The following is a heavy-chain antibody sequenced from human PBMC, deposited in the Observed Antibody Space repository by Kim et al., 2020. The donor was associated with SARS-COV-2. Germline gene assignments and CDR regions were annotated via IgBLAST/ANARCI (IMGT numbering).Heavy chain of an antibody. CDR1: GFTFSSYA. CDR3: ARDLVLWFGELFRARYYYYGMDV. CDR2: ISYDGSNK. J-gene: IGHJ6*02. D-gene: IGHD3-10*01. V-gene: IGHV3-30-3*01. Sequence: GGSLRLSCAASGFTFSSYAMHWVRPAPGKGLEWVAVISYDGSNKYYADSVKGRFTISRDNSKNTLYLQMNSLRAEDTAVYYCARDLVLWFGELFRARYYYYGMDVWGQGTTVTVSS.